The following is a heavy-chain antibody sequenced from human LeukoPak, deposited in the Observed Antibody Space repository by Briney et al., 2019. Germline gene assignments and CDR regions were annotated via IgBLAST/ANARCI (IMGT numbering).Heavy chain of an antibody. J-gene: IGHJ4*02. Sequence: ASVKVSCKASGYTFTGYYMHWVRQAPGQGLEWMGWINPNSGGTNYAQKFQGRVTMTRDTSISTAYLQWSSLKASDTAMYYCARRNGDYFGNWGQGTLVTVSS. V-gene: IGHV1-2*02. CDR1: GYTFTGYY. D-gene: IGHD4-17*01. CDR2: INPNSGGT. CDR3: ARRNGDYFGN.